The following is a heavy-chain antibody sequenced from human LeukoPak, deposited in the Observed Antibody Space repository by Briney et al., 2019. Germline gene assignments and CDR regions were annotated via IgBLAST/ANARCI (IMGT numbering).Heavy chain of an antibody. CDR3: ARAGEPYDFWSGYYGNWFDP. CDR2: IIPIFGTA. V-gene: IGHV1-69*05. J-gene: IGHJ5*02. Sequence: SVKVSCKASGGTFSSYAISWARQAPGQGLEWMGGIIPIFGTANHAQKFQGRVTITTDESTSTAYVELSSLRSEDTAVYYCARAGEPYDFWSGYYGNWFDPWGQGTLVTVSS. D-gene: IGHD3-3*01. CDR1: GGTFSSYA.